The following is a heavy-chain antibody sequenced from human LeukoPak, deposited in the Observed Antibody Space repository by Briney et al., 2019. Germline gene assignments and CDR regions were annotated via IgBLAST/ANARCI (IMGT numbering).Heavy chain of an antibody. J-gene: IGHJ4*02. CDR1: GGSFSGYY. D-gene: IGHD3-9*01. CDR3: ARCPYYDILTGYYNPFDY. Sequence: PSETLSLTCAVYGGSFSGYYWSWIRQPPGKGLEWIGEINHSGSTNYNPSLKSRVTISVDTSKNQFSLKLSSVTAADTAVYYCARCPYYDILTGYYNPFDYWGQGTLVTVSS. CDR2: INHSGST. V-gene: IGHV4-34*01.